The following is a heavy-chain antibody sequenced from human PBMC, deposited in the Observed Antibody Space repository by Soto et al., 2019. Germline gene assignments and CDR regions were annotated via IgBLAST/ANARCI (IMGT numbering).Heavy chain of an antibody. Sequence: EVQLVESGGGLVKPGGSLRLSCAASGFTFSNAWMSWVRQAPGKGLEWVGRIKSKTDGGTTDYAAPVKGRFTISREDSKNTLYLQMNSLKTEDTALYYCTTDLNDSGGYEAFDIWGQGTMVTVSS. CDR2: IKSKTDGGTT. CDR1: GFTFSNAW. CDR3: TTDLNDSGGYEAFDI. V-gene: IGHV3-15*01. D-gene: IGHD3-22*01. J-gene: IGHJ3*02.